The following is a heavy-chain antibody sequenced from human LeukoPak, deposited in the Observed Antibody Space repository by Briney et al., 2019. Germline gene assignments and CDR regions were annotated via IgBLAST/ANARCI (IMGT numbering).Heavy chain of an antibody. Sequence: ASVKVSCKASGYTFTSYDINWVRQATGQGLEWMGWISAYNGNTNYAQKLQGRVTMTTDTSTSTAYMELRSLRSDDTAVYYCARDIHYDSSGYQTSYYFDYWGQGTLVTVSS. V-gene: IGHV1-18*01. CDR2: ISAYNGNT. CDR3: ARDIHYDSSGYQTSYYFDY. J-gene: IGHJ4*02. D-gene: IGHD3-22*01. CDR1: GYTFTSYD.